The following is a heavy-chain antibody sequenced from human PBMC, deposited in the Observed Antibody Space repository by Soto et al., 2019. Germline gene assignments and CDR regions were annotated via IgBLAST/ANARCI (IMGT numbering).Heavy chain of an antibody. V-gene: IGHV2-5*02. CDR3: AHRVLRTVFGLVTTTAIYVDF. CDR2: IYWDDDK. CDR1: GFSLTTSGVG. J-gene: IGHJ4*02. D-gene: IGHD3-3*01. Sequence: QITLNESGPTVVRPTETLTLTCRFSGFSLTTSGVGVGWIRQSPGKAPERLALIYWDDDKRYSASLKRRLTINKATSKNQVVLTVSDLDPTDPATYYCAHRVLRTVFGLVTTTAIYVDFWGQGTPVAVSS.